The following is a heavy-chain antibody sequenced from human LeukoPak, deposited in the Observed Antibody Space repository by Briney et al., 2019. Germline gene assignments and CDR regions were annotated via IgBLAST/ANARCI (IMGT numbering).Heavy chain of an antibody. Sequence: PSETLSLTCTVSGGSISSYYWSWLRQPPGKGLEWIGYIYYSGSTNYSPSLKSRVTISVDTSKDQFSLKLSSVTAADTAVYYCARHGSFYYFDYWGQGTLVTVSS. V-gene: IGHV4-59*08. CDR1: GGSISSYY. CDR3: ARHGSFYYFDY. J-gene: IGHJ4*02. CDR2: IYYSGST.